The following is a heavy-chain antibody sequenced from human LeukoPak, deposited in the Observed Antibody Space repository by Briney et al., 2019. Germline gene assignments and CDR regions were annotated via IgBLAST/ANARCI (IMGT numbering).Heavy chain of an antibody. Sequence: SVKVSCKASGFTLSNSAMQWVRQARGQRLEWIGWIVVGSGNTNYAQKFQERVTITRDMSTSTVYMELSSLRSEDTAVYYCVADVIYESDWGQGTLVTVSS. V-gene: IGHV1-58*02. J-gene: IGHJ4*02. CDR2: IVVGSGNT. CDR1: GFTLSNSA. D-gene: IGHD2/OR15-2a*01. CDR3: VADVIYESD.